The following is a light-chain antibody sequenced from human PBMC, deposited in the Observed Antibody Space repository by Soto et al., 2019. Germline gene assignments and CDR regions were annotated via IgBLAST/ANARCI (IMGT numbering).Light chain of an antibody. CDR2: EVS. CDR3: NSYTGSNTYV. V-gene: IGLV2-14*01. Sequence: QSALTQPASVSGSPGQAITISCSGSSSDVGAHNFVSWYQHHPGKAPKLMIYEVSNRPSGVSNRFSGSKSGNTASLTISGLQAEDEADYYCNSYTGSNTYVFGSGTKVTVL. J-gene: IGLJ1*01. CDR1: SSDVGAHNF.